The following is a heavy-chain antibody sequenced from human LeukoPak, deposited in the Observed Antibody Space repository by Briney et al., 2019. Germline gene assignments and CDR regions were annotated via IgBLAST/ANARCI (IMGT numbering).Heavy chain of an antibody. D-gene: IGHD3-22*01. CDR1: GFTFSDYY. V-gene: IGHV3-11*01. CDR3: ARDAEDYYYDSSGYRDY. J-gene: IGHJ4*02. CDR2: ISSSGSTI. Sequence: GGSLRLSCAASGFTFSDYYMSWIRKAPGKGLEWVSYISSSGSTIYYADSVKGRFTISRDNAKNSLYLQMNSLRAEDTAVYYCARDAEDYYYDSSGYRDYWGQGTLVTVSS.